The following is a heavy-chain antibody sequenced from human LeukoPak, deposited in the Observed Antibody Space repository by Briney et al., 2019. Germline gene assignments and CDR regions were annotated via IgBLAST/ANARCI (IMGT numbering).Heavy chain of an antibody. CDR2: ISGSGVST. D-gene: IGHD2-15*01. CDR3: AKESSGGSSEYYFDY. V-gene: IGHV3-23*01. Sequence: GGSLRLSCAASGFTFSSYAMGWVRQAPGKGLEWVSGISGSGVSTDHTDSVKGRFTISRDNSKNTMYLQMNSLRAEDTAVYHCAKESSGGSSEYYFDYWGQGTLVTVSS. CDR1: GFTFSSYA. J-gene: IGHJ4*02.